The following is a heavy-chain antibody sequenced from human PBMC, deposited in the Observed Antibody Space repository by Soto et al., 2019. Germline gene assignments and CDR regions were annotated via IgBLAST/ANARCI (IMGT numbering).Heavy chain of an antibody. J-gene: IGHJ4*02. D-gene: IGHD6-6*01. V-gene: IGHV3-23*01. Sequence: EVQLLESGGGLLQPGGSLRLSCAASGFTFSTYAMTWVRQAPXXGLEWVSAIGSSRATTYYADSVKGRFTISRDNXXXXXXXXXXXXXXXXXXXXXXXXXXXNPSSDCWGQGTLVTVSS. CDR3: XXXXXNPSSDC. CDR2: IGSSRATT. CDR1: GFTFSTYA.